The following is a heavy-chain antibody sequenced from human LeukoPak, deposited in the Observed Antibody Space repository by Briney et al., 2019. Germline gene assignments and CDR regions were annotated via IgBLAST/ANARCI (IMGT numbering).Heavy chain of an antibody. CDR1: GFTVITND. CDR3: ARGVEPLAANTLAY. CDR2: PYSDGNT. D-gene: IGHD1-14*01. V-gene: IGHV3-53*01. J-gene: IGHJ4*02. Sequence: GGSLRLSCAASGFTVITNDMTWVRQAPGKGLEWVSVPYSDGNTKYADSVQGRFTISRDNSKNTLYLEMNSLNPDDTAVYYCARGVEPLAANTLAYWGQGTLVTVSP.